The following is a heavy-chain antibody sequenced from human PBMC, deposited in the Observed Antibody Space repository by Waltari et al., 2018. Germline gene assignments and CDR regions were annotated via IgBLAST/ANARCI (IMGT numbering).Heavy chain of an antibody. J-gene: IGHJ4*02. CDR2: INHSGSI. CDR1: GGSF. Sequence: QVQPQQWGAGLLKPSATLSLTCAVSGGSFSWFRQPPGQGLEWIGEINHSGSISLNPSLKSRVTMSVDTSKNQLSLRLTSVTAADTAVYYCARGLETGTSSWHYFDSWGQGTLVTVSS. V-gene: IGHV4-34*01. CDR3: ARGLETGTSSWHYFDS. D-gene: IGHD6-13*01.